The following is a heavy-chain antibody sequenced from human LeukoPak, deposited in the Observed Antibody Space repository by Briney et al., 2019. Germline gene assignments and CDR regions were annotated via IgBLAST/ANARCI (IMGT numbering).Heavy chain of an antibody. D-gene: IGHD3-3*01. J-gene: IGHJ4*02. CDR2: IRGSGGST. Sequence: GGSLRLSCAASGFTFSNYAMSWVRLAPGKGLEWVSAIRGSGGSTYYADSVKGRFTISRDNSKNTLYLQMNSLRSEDTAIYYCAKDPNYDFWSGYLDYWGQGTLVTVSS. CDR3: AKDPNYDFWSGYLDY. CDR1: GFTFSNYA. V-gene: IGHV3-23*01.